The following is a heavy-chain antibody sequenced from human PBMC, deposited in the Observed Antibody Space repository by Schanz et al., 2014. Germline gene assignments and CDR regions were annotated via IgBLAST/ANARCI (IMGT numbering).Heavy chain of an antibody. Sequence: VQLVESGGGVVQPGRSLRLSCTVSGFTVNNYAMTWVRQAPGKGLEWVATISGSSENTYYADSVKGRVTISRDNSRNTLFLQMRNLRADDTALYYCAKGKSEVRGIILDYWGQGTMVVVSS. J-gene: IGHJ4*02. CDR3: AKGKSEVRGIILDY. CDR2: ISGSSENT. CDR1: GFTVNNYA. D-gene: IGHD3-10*01. V-gene: IGHV3-23*04.